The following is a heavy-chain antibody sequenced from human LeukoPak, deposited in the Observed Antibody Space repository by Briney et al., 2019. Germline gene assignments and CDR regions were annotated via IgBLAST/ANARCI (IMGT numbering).Heavy chain of an antibody. CDR2: ISSSSSTI. D-gene: IGHD6-19*01. CDR3: ARVRSGWYSDY. V-gene: IGHV3-48*01. J-gene: IGHJ4*02. Sequence: PGGSLRLSCAASGFTFSSYWMSWVRQAPGKGLEWVSYISSSSSTIYYADSVKGRFTISRDNAKNSLYLQMNSLRAEDTAVYYCARVRSGWYSDYWGQGTLVTVSS. CDR1: GFTFSSYW.